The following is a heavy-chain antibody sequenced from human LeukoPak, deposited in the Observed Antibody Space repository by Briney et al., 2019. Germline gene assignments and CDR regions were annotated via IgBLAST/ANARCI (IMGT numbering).Heavy chain of an antibody. Sequence: PSETLSLTCTFTGGSHSCRRYYWRWIRQPPGKGLEWIGSIYYSGSTYYNPSLKSRVTISVDTSKNQFSLTLNSVTAADTAVYYGRREGVCLLLCGEFGKDDLDVWGQGTTVTVSS. D-gene: IGHD3-10*02. J-gene: IGHJ6*02. V-gene: IGHV4-39*02. CDR2: IYYSGST. CDR1: GGSHSCRRYY. CDR3: RREGVCLLLCGEFGKDDLDV.